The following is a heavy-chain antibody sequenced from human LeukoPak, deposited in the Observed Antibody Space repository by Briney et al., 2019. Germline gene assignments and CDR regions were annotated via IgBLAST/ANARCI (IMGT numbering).Heavy chain of an antibody. CDR1: GLTFCNAW. J-gene: IGHJ5*02. CDR3: TPNAGVQYNFDL. Sequence: GGSLRLSCVVSGLTFCNAWMSWVRQAPGKGLEWVGRIKSNIDGGTTDYAAPVKGRFIISREDSKNTLYVQMNSLKIDDTAVYYCTPNAGVQYNFDLCAPETLVTVSS. D-gene: IGHD1-14*01. CDR2: IKSNIDGGTT. V-gene: IGHV3-15*01.